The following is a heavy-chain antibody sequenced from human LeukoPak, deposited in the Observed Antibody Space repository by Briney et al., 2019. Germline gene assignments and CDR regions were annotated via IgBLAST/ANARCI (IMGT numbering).Heavy chain of an antibody. J-gene: IGHJ4*02. D-gene: IGHD1-14*01. CDR1: GYTFTGYY. Sequence: GASVKVSCKPSGYTFTGYYMHWMRQAPGQGLEWMGWINLNSGGTNYAQKFRGRVTMTRDTSISTAYMELSRLRYDDTAVYYCASWAGGNEPVASFDYWGQGTLVTVSS. CDR2: INLNSGGT. V-gene: IGHV1-2*02. CDR3: ASWAGGNEPVASFDY.